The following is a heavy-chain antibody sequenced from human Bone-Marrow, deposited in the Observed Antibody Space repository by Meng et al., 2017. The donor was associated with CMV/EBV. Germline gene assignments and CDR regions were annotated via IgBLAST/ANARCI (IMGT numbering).Heavy chain of an antibody. CDR2: IYTDGST. V-gene: IGHV3-66*02. Sequence: GESLKISCAASGFTVNSNYLNGVRQAPGKGLEWVSVIYTDGSTFYADSVKGRFAISRDNSKNTLYLQMNSLRVEDTAVYYCAKGRFFDYWGQGTLVTVSS. CDR3: AKGRFFDY. J-gene: IGHJ4*02. D-gene: IGHD1-26*01. CDR1: GFTVNSNY.